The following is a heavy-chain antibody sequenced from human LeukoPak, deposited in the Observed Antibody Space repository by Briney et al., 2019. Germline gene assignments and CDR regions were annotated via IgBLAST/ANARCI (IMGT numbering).Heavy chain of an antibody. CDR2: ISYDGSSK. CDR3: ARGTLFSLGYYDSSGAANEYFQH. J-gene: IGHJ1*01. D-gene: IGHD3-22*01. CDR1: GFTYSSYA. Sequence: GRSLRLSCAASGFTYSSYAMHWVRQAPGKGLEWVAVISYDGSSKYYAAYVKGRFTISRDKSKNPLYLQMNSLRAEDTAVYYCARGTLFSLGYYDSSGAANEYFQHWGQGTLVTVSS. V-gene: IGHV3-30-3*01.